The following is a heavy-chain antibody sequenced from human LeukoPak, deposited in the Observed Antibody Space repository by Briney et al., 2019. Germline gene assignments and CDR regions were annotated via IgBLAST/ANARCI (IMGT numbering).Heavy chain of an antibody. CDR3: ARLLSGWYLADY. D-gene: IGHD6-19*01. Sequence: GGSLRLSCAASGFTFSNYNMFWARQAPGKGLEWVSYITSSSNTVHYADSVRGRFTLSRDNAKSSLYLQMNSLRAEDTAIYYCARLLSGWYLADYWGPGTLVTVSS. CDR2: ITSSSNTV. J-gene: IGHJ4*02. V-gene: IGHV3-48*01. CDR1: GFTFSNYN.